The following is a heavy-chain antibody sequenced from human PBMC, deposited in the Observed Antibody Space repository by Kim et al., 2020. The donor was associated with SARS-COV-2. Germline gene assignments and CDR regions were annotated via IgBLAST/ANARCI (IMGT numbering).Heavy chain of an antibody. D-gene: IGHD2-2*01. Sequence: GESLKISCKGSGYSFTNYWITWVRQMPGQGLEWMGRIDPSDSYTKYNPSFQGHVTISADKSITTAYLQWSSLKASDTAMYYCARQGDASSFDLWGQGTLVTVSS. J-gene: IGHJ5*02. CDR2: IDPSDSYT. V-gene: IGHV5-10-1*01. CDR1: GYSFTNYW. CDR3: ARQGDASSFDL.